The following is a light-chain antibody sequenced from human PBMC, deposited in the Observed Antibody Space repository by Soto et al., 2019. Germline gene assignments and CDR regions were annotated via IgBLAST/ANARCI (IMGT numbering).Light chain of an antibody. V-gene: IGKV1-5*03. CDR1: QTISSW. Sequence: DIQMTQSPSTLSGSVGDRVTITCRASQTISSWLAWYQQNPGKAPKLLIYKASTLKSGVPSRFSGSGSGTEFTLTISSLQPDDFATYYCQHYNSYSEAFGQRTKVELK. CDR3: QHYNSYSEA. CDR2: KAS. J-gene: IGKJ1*01.